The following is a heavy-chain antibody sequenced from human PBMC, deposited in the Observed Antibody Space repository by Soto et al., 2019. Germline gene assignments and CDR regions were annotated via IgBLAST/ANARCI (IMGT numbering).Heavy chain of an antibody. V-gene: IGHV3-64*01. CDR2: ISSKGGST. CDR3: ARGPGYYFDY. Sequence: EVQLVESGGGLVQPGGSLRLSCAASGFTFSSYAMHWVRQAPGKGLEYVSAISSKGGSTYNGNSVKGRFTISRDNSKNTLYLQMGSLRAEDMAVYYCARGPGYYFDYWRQGTLVTVSS. CDR1: GFTFSSYA. J-gene: IGHJ4*02.